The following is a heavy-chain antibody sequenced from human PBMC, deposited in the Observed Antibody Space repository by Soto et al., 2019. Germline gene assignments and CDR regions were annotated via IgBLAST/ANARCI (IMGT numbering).Heavy chain of an antibody. V-gene: IGHV1-69*06. CDR2: IIPIFGTA. J-gene: IGHJ6*02. Sequence: VKVSCKASGGTFSSYAISWVRQAPGQGLEWMGGIIPIFGTANYAQKFQGRATITADKSTSTAYMELSSLRSEDTAVYYCARGGGSSGYGDYYYYYGMDVWGQGTTVTVSS. CDR3: ARGGGSSGYGDYYYYYGMDV. CDR1: GGTFSSYA. D-gene: IGHD3-22*01.